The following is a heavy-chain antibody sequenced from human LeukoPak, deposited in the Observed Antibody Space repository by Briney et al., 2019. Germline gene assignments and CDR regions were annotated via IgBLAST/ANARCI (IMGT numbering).Heavy chain of an antibody. D-gene: IGHD3-10*01. V-gene: IGHV3-53*01. CDR3: ASGSGSYRTPYYYMDV. CDR1: GFTVSSNY. CDR2: IYSGGST. J-gene: IGHJ6*03. Sequence: GGSLRLSCAASGFTVSSNYMRWVRHAQVKWLELGSVIYSGGSTYYADSVKGRFTISRDNSKNTLYLQMNSLRAEDTAVYYCASGSGSYRTPYYYMDVWGTGTTVTVSS.